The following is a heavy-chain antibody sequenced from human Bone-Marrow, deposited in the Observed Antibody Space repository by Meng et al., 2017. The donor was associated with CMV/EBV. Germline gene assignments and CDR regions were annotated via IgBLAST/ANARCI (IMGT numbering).Heavy chain of an antibody. CDR3: ASLYCGGDCYPDY. V-gene: IGHV1-69*05. Sequence: SVKVSCKASGGTFSSYAISWVRQAPGQGLEWMGGIIPIFGTANYAQKFQGRVTITTDESTSTAYMELSSLRSEDTAVYYCASLYCGGDCYPDYWGQGTLVTVSS. D-gene: IGHD2-21*01. J-gene: IGHJ4*02. CDR2: IIPIFGTA. CDR1: GGTFSSYA.